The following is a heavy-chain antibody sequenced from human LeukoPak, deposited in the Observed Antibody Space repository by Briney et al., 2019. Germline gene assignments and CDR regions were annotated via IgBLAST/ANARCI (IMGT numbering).Heavy chain of an antibody. CDR3: ARDSGGWYYYGSGSYYEAINWFDP. V-gene: IGHV4-4*07. CDR1: GGPISSYY. J-gene: IGHJ5*02. CDR2: IYTSGST. D-gene: IGHD3-10*01. Sequence: SETLSLTCTVSGGPISSYYWSWIRQPAGKGLEWIGRIYTSGSTNYSPSLKSRVTMSVDTSKNQFSLKLSSVTAADTAVYYCARDSGGWYYYGSGSYYEAINWFDPWGQGTLVTVSS.